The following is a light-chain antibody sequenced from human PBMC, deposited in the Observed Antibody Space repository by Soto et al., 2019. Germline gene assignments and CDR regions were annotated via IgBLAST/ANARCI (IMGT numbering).Light chain of an antibody. CDR3: QSFDSDLSAFV. CDR1: SSNIGAGYD. Sequence: QSVLTQAPSISGAPGQRVTISCTGSSSNIGAGYDVHWFQQFPGTAPRLLIHGNNNRPSGVPDRFSGSESGTSASLAIAGLQAGDEAIYYCQSFDSDLSAFVFXTGTKVTVL. J-gene: IGLJ1*01. CDR2: GNN. V-gene: IGLV1-40*01.